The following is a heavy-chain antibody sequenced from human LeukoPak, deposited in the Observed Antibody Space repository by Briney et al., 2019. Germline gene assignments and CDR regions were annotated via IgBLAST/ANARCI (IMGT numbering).Heavy chain of an antibody. J-gene: IGHJ4*02. CDR1: GFIFSSYA. CDR3: ARGLGYSYGYGIDY. V-gene: IGHV3-33*01. CDR2: IWFDGSNK. D-gene: IGHD5-18*01. Sequence: EPGGSLRLSCAASGFIFSSYAMHWVRQAPGKGPEWVAIIWFDGSNKYYAESVEGRFTISRDNSKNTLYLQMNSLRAEDTAVYSCARGLGYSYGYGIDYWRQGTLVTVSS.